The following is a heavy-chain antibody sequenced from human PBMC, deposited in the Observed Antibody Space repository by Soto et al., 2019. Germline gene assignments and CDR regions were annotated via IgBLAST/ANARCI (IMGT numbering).Heavy chain of an antibody. CDR2: IFHDGTA. J-gene: IGHJ4*02. V-gene: IGHV4-4*02. D-gene: IGHD3-22*01. CDR1: GVSLTSGNW. Sequence: PSETLSLTCAVSGVSLTSGNWWTWVRQSPQRGLEYIGEIFHDGTANYYPSFERRVAMSVDTSRNQFSLKLTSVTDAETAVYFCARIVYDTSLNYLYFDFWGPGTLVTVSP. CDR3: ARIVYDTSLNYLYFDF.